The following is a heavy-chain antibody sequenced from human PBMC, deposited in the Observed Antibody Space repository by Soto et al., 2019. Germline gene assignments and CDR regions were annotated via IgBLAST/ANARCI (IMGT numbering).Heavy chain of an antibody. Sequence: LKISCKGSGYSFSRYWIGWVRQMPGKGLEWMGIIYPGDSDIRYSPSFQGQVTISADTSISTAYLQWSSLKASDTAIYYCARRRGSGSDYYYNYGMGVWGQGTTVTVSS. J-gene: IGHJ6*02. V-gene: IGHV5-51*01. CDR2: IYPGDSDI. CDR3: ARRRGSGSDYYYNYGMGV. D-gene: IGHD1-26*01. CDR1: GYSFSRYW.